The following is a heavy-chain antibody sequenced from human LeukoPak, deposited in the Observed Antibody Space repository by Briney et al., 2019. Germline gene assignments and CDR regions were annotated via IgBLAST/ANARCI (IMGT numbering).Heavy chain of an antibody. D-gene: IGHD2/OR15-2a*01. Sequence: GGSLRLSCAASGFTFSSYAMHWVRQAPGKGLEWVAVISYDGSNKYYADSVKGRFTISRDNSKNTLYLQMNSLRAEDTAVYYCARGRGTIYMFDYWGQGALVTVSS. V-gene: IGHV3-30-3*01. CDR1: GFTFSSYA. CDR2: ISYDGSNK. CDR3: ARGRGTIYMFDY. J-gene: IGHJ4*02.